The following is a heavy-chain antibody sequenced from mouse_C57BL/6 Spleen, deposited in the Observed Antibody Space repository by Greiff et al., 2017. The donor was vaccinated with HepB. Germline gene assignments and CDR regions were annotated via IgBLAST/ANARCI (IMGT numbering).Heavy chain of an antibody. Sequence: QVQLKESGAELARPGASVKLSCKASGYTFTSYGISWVKQRTGQGLEWIGEIYPRSGNTYYNEKFKGKATLTADKSSSTTYMELRSLTSEDSAVYFCARIVVYYGSAMDYWGQGTSVTVSS. J-gene: IGHJ4*01. CDR3: ARIVVYYGSAMDY. CDR1: GYTFTSYG. V-gene: IGHV1-81*01. CDR2: IYPRSGNT. D-gene: IGHD2-2*01.